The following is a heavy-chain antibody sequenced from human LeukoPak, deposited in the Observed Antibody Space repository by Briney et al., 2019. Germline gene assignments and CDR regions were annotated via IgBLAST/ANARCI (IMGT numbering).Heavy chain of an antibody. J-gene: IGHJ4*02. V-gene: IGHV4-30-4*01. CDR3: ARECLSQESFDY. D-gene: IGHD3-16*01. CDR2: IYYSGRT. CDR1: GGSISSGDYY. Sequence: SETLPLTCTVSGGSISSGDYYWSWIRQPPGKGLEWIGYIYYSGRTYYNPSLKSRVTISVDTSKNQFSLKLSSVTAADTAVYYCARECLSQESFDYWGQGTLVTVSS.